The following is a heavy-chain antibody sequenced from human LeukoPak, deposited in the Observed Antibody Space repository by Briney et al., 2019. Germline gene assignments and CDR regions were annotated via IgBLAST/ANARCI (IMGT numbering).Heavy chain of an antibody. D-gene: IGHD4-17*01. V-gene: IGHV3-66*01. J-gene: IGHJ5*02. CDR1: GITISSNH. CDR3: ARFYGVPGGWFDP. Sequence: QPGGSLRLSCAASGITISSNHMTWVRQAPGKGLEWVSVIYDGGSTYCADSVKGRFTISRDNPKNTLYLQMNSLRAEDTAVYYCARFYGVPGGWFDPWGQGTLVTVSS. CDR2: IYDGGST.